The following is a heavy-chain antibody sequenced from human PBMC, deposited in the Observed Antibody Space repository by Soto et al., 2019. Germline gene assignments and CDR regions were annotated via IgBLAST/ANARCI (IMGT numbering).Heavy chain of an antibody. CDR1: GFTFSDYY. D-gene: IGHD3-10*01. J-gene: IGHJ3*02. Sequence: GGSLRLSCAASGFTFSDYYMSWIRQAPGKGLEWVSYISSSGSTIYYPDPVKGRFTISRDNAKNSLYLQMNSLRAEDTAVYYCARDCVLRDPGAFDIWGQGTMVTFSS. V-gene: IGHV3-11*01. CDR2: ISSSGSTI. CDR3: ARDCVLRDPGAFDI.